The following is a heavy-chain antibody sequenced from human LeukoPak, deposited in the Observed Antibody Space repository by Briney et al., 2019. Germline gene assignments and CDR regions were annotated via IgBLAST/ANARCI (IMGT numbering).Heavy chain of an antibody. V-gene: IGHV3-9*01. CDR1: GFTFDDYA. D-gene: IGHD6-19*01. CDR2: LSWNSGSI. CDR3: ASWPGGWYVEDS. Sequence: PGRSLRLSCAASGFTFDDYAMHWVRQATGKGLEWVSGLSWNSGSIGYADSVKGRFTISRDNAKNSLYLQMNSLRAEDTALYYCASWPGGWYVEDSWGQGTLVTVSS. J-gene: IGHJ4*02.